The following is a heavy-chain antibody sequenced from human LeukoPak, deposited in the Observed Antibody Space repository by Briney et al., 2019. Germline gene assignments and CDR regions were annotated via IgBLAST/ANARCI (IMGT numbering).Heavy chain of an antibody. CDR1: GDSISTSNSY. CDR3: ARDDGTYYYDSSGYQGLHWYFDL. CDR2: IYYSGNT. J-gene: IGHJ2*01. Sequence: PSETLSLTCTVSGDSISTSNSYWGWVRQPPGKGLEWIVSIYYSGNTYYNASLKSRVTISVDTSKNQFSLKLTSVTAADTAVYYCARDDGTYYYDSSGYQGLHWYFDLWGRGTLVTVSS. D-gene: IGHD3-22*01. V-gene: IGHV4-39*02.